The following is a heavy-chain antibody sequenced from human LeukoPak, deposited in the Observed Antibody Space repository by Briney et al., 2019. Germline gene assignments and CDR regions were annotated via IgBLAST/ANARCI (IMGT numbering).Heavy chain of an antibody. CDR1: GYTFSGYY. D-gene: IGHD3-22*01. CDR3: VRDLGYYSDSSGIFFDY. J-gene: IGHJ4*02. Sequence: ASVKVSCKASGYTFSGYYIHWVRQAPGQGLEWMGWISAYNGNKKYPQRLQGRATMTTDISTSTAYMELRSLRSDDTAIYCCVRDLGYYSDSSGIFFDYWGQGTLVTVSS. V-gene: IGHV1-18*04. CDR2: ISAYNGNK.